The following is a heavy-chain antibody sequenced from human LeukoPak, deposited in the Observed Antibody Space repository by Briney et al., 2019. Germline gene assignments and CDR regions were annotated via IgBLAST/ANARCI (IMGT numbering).Heavy chain of an antibody. CDR2: ISGSGTTT. Sequence: PGGSLRLSCAASGFTFSNYAMSWVRQAPGKGLEWVSAISGSGTTTNYADSVKGRFTISRDNSKNTLYLQMNSLRAEDTAVYYCAREYDSSGYQSCGMDVWGQGTTVTVSS. CDR1: GFTFSNYA. CDR3: AREYDSSGYQSCGMDV. V-gene: IGHV3-23*01. D-gene: IGHD3-22*01. J-gene: IGHJ6*02.